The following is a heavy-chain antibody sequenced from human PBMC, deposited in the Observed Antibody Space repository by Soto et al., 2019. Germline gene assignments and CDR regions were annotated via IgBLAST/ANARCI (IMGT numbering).Heavy chain of an antibody. D-gene: IGHD4-17*01. CDR2: IYYSGST. Sequence: SDTLFLTCTVSGGSISSGGYYWSWIRQHPGKGLEWIGYIYYSGSTYYNPSLKSRVTISVDTSKNQFSLKLSSVTAADTAVYYCARDDYGVYFQHWRQGTLVTVSS. J-gene: IGHJ1*01. CDR1: GGSISSGGYY. V-gene: IGHV4-31*03. CDR3: ARDDYGVYFQH.